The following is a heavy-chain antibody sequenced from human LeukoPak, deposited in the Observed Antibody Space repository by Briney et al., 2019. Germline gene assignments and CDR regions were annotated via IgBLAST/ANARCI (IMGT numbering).Heavy chain of an antibody. J-gene: IGHJ5*02. V-gene: IGHV1-18*01. CDR1: GYTFTSYG. Sequence: ASVTVSCKASGYTFTSYGISWVRQAPGQGLEWMGWISAYNGNTNYAQKLQGRVTMTTDTSTSTAYMELRSLRSDDTAVYYCARVIIDFWSGYYAPANWFDPWGQGTLVTVSS. CDR2: ISAYNGNT. CDR3: ARVIIDFWSGYYAPANWFDP. D-gene: IGHD3-3*01.